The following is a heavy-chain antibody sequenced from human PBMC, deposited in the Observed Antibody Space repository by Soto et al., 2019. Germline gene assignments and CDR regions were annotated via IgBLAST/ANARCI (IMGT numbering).Heavy chain of an antibody. CDR1: GFTFSSYA. Sequence: EVQLVESGGGLVQPGGSLRLSCAASGFTFSSYAMHWVLQAPGKGLEYVSAISSNGGSTYYANSVKGRFTISRDNSKNTLYLQMGSLRAEDMAVYYCARDRGSYLDYWGQGTLVTVSS. CDR2: ISSNGGST. CDR3: ARDRGSYLDY. D-gene: IGHD1-26*01. V-gene: IGHV3-64*01. J-gene: IGHJ4*02.